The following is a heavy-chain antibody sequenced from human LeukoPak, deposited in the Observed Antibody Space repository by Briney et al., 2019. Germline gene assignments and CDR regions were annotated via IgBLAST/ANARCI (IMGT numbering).Heavy chain of an antibody. J-gene: IGHJ4*02. D-gene: IGHD3-16*01. V-gene: IGHV4-61*02. CDR2: IYISGST. CDR3: ARGRYASGYFDY. Sequence: SETLSLTCTVSGGSTSSGSYYWSWIRQPAGKGLEWIGRIYISGSTNYNPSLKSRVTISLDTSKNQFSLKLSSVTAADTAVYYCARGRYASGYFDYWGQGTLVTVSS. CDR1: GGSTSSGSYY.